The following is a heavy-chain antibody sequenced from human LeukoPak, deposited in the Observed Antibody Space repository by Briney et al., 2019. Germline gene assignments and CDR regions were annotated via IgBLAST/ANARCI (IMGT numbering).Heavy chain of an antibody. CDR3: ARVFRFRPASGMDV. D-gene: IGHD3-10*01. CDR1: GYSISSSNW. V-gene: IGHV4-28*03. Sequence: SETLSLTCAVSGYSISSSNWWGWIRQPPGKGLEWIGYIYYSGSTYYNPSLKSRVTMSVDTFKNQFSLKLSSVTAADTAVYYCARVFRFRPASGMDVWGQGTTVTVSS. CDR2: IYYSGST. J-gene: IGHJ6*02.